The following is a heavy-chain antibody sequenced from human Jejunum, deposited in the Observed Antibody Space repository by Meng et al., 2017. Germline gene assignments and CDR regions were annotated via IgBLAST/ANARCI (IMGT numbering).Heavy chain of an antibody. V-gene: IGHV4-34*01. CDR3: ARGNEYSNYGADF. J-gene: IGHJ4*02. CDR1: GGSISDYY. Sequence: VKLQPWGAGLLKPSETLSLTCAVYGGSISDYYWTWIRQPPGKGLEWIGEINDSGSTNYNPSLKSRVTISVDTSKSQFYLRVSSVTAADTAVYYCARGNEYSNYGADFWGQGTLVTVSS. D-gene: IGHD4-11*01. CDR2: INDSGST.